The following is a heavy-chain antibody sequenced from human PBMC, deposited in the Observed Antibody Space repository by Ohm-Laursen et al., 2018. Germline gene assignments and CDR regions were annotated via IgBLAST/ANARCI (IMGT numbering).Heavy chain of an antibody. Sequence: GSLRLSCAASGFTFSNAWMSWVRQAPGKGLEWVGRIKSKTDGGTTDYAAPVKGRFTISRDDSKNTLYLQMNSLKTGDTAVYYCTTAQVLLWFGEDDYYYGMDVWGQGTTVTVS. CDR2: IKSKTDGGTT. D-gene: IGHD3-10*01. V-gene: IGHV3-15*01. J-gene: IGHJ6*02. CDR1: GFTFSNAW. CDR3: TTAQVLLWFGEDDYYYGMDV.